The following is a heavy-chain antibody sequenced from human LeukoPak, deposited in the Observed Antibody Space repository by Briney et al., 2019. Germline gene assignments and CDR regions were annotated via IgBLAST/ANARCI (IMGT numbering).Heavy chain of an antibody. CDR3: ARGGRWLQLDAFDI. D-gene: IGHD5-24*01. Sequence: ASVKVSCKASGYTFTSYGFSWVRQAPGQGLEWMGWISAYNGNTNYAQKLQGRVTMTTDTPTSTAYMELRSLRSDDTAVYYCARGGRWLQLDAFDIWGQGTMVTVSS. V-gene: IGHV1-18*01. CDR1: GYTFTSYG. J-gene: IGHJ3*02. CDR2: ISAYNGNT.